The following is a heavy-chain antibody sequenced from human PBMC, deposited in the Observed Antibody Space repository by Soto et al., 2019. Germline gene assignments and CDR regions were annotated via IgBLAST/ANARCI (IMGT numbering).Heavy chain of an antibody. J-gene: IGHJ3*02. D-gene: IGHD3-3*01. V-gene: IGHV1-69*01. CDR1: GGTFSSYA. Sequence: QVQLVQSGAEVKKPGSSVKVSCKASGGTFSSYAISWVRQAPGQGLEWRGVIIPIFGTANYAQKFQGRVTITADESTSTAYMELSSLRSEDTAVYYCARVGPTYPPITRDAFDIWGQGTMVTVSS. CDR2: IIPIFGTA. CDR3: ARVGPTYPPITRDAFDI.